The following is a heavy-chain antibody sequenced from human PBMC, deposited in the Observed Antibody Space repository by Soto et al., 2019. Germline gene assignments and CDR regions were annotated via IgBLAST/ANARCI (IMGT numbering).Heavy chain of an antibody. D-gene: IGHD1-26*01. CDR1: GGTFSSYT. J-gene: IGHJ4*02. CDR2: IIPILGIA. Sequence: QVQLVQSGAEVKKPGSSVKVSCKASGGTFSSYTISWVRQAPGQGLEWMGRIIPILGIANYAQKFQGRVTXTXXKSTSTAYMELSSLRSEDTAVYYCARFRGSYLADYWGQGTLVTVSS. V-gene: IGHV1-69*02. CDR3: ARFRGSYLADY.